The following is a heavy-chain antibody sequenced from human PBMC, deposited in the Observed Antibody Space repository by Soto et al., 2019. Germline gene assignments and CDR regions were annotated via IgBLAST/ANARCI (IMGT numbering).Heavy chain of an antibody. V-gene: IGHV1-2*04. D-gene: IGHD2-8*01. Sequence: XSVKVSCTASGYRFTDYHIHWVRQAPGQGLEWLGRINPKSGGTSTAQKFQGWVTMTTDTSISTASMELTRLTSDDTAIYYCARGDSTDCSNGVCYFFYNHDMDVWGQGTTVTVSS. J-gene: IGHJ6*02. CDR2: INPKSGGT. CDR1: GYRFTDYH. CDR3: ARGDSTDCSNGVCYFFYNHDMDV.